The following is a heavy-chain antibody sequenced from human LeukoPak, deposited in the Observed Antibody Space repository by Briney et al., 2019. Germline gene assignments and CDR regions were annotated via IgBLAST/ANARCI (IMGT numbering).Heavy chain of an antibody. CDR1: GFTFSSYG. CDR2: IRYDGSNK. D-gene: IGHD6-25*01. CDR3: AKDLSRIGSGWDH. V-gene: IGHV3-30*02. Sequence: GGSLRLSCAASGFTFSSYGMHWVRQAPGKGLEWVAFIRYDGSNKYYADSVKGRFTISRDNSKNTLYLQMNSLRAEDTAVYSCAKDLSRIGSGWDHWGQGTLVSVSS. J-gene: IGHJ4*02.